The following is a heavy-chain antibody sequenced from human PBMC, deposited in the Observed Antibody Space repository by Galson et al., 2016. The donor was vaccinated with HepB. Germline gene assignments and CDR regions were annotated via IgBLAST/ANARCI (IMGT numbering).Heavy chain of an antibody. CDR1: GGSISSSAY. Sequence: ETLSLTCSVSGGSISSSAYWGWIRQPPGKGLEWIANIHYSGSIDYKSSLKSRVTISLDKFKSQFSLKLNSVTAADTAFYYCARPRDYGFDNWGQGTLVTVYS. J-gene: IGHJ4*02. CDR2: IHYSGSI. V-gene: IGHV4-39*01. D-gene: IGHD4-17*01. CDR3: ARPRDYGFDN.